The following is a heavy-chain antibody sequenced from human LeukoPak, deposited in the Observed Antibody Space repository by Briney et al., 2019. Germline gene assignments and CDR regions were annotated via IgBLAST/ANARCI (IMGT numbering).Heavy chain of an antibody. CDR2: IKYSSSPI. J-gene: IGHJ5*02. V-gene: IGHV3-48*02. CDR1: GFPFSTYS. CDR3: ASAGSTTLSRWFDH. D-gene: IGHD1-1*01. Sequence: GGSLRLSCAASGFPFSTYSMTWVRQAPGKGLEWRSYIKYSSSPIFYAESVKGRFSISRDNAKCSLFLQMKSLRDEDTAVYYCASAGSTTLSRWFDHWGQGSLVTVSS.